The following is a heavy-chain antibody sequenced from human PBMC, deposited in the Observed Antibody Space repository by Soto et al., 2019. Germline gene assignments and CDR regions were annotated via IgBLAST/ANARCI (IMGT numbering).Heavy chain of an antibody. J-gene: IGHJ6*02. CDR3: ARNFKYSPNGVCYLHYNAMDV. CDR1: GGSIGGYG. Sequence: ASETLCVRSSVAGGSIGGYGGSWIRQPPGKGLEWIGYIYYSGSTNYNPSLKSRVTISVDTSKNTVYLQMNSLRPEDTAVHYCARNFKYSPNGVCYLHYNAMDVWGPGTTVTVSS. D-gene: IGHD2-8*01. V-gene: IGHV4-59*01. CDR2: IYYSGST.